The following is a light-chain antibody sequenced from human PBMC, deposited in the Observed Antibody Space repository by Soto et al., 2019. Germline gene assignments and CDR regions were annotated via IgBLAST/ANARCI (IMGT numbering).Light chain of an antibody. CDR1: QTIRKS. CDR2: DAS. J-gene: IGKJ1*01. Sequence: DIQMTQCPSSLSASVGDTISITCRSFQTIRKSLKWYQQKPGKAPKLLIYDASSLDSGVPSRFSGSGSGTEFTLTISSLQPDDSATYYCQQYTTYWTFGQGTKVDI. V-gene: IGKV1-5*01. CDR3: QQYTTYWT.